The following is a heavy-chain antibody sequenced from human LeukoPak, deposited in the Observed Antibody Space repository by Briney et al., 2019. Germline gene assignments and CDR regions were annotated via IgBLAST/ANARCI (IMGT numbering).Heavy chain of an antibody. CDR2: IYYSGST. CDR3: ASYSSGWYEGYFDY. Sequence: PSETLSLTCTVSGGSISSYYWSWIRQPPGKGLEWIGYIYYSGSTNYNPSLKSRVTISVDTSKNQFSLKLSSVTAADTAVYYCASYSSGWYEGYFDYWGQGTLVTVSS. V-gene: IGHV4-59*01. J-gene: IGHJ4*02. D-gene: IGHD6-19*01. CDR1: GGSISSYY.